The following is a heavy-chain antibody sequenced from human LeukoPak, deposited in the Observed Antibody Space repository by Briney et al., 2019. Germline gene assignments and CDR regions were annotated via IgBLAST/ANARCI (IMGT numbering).Heavy chain of an antibody. V-gene: IGHV3-7*01. D-gene: IGHD2-2*01. CDR2: LNRDGSER. J-gene: IGHJ3*02. CDR1: GFTFTSHW. Sequence: GGSLRLSCGASGFTFTSHWMSWVRQVPGKGLEWVANLNRDGSERQYVDSVKGRFTISRDNAKNSLYLQMNSLRAEDTALYHCARDSTSCRGCAFDIWGQGTMVTVSS. CDR3: ARDSTSCRGCAFDI.